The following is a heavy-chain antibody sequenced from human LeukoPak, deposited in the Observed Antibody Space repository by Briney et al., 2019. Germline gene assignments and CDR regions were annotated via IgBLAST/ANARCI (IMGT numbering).Heavy chain of an antibody. CDR2: IYWNDDK. Sequence: SGPTLVKPTQTLTLTCTFSAFSLSTSGVGVGWIRQPPGKALEWLALIYWNDDKRYSPSLESRLTITKDTSKNQVVLTMTNMDPVDTATYYCEHLEYNWNLYDWFDPWGQGTLVTVSS. J-gene: IGHJ5*02. D-gene: IGHD1-7*01. V-gene: IGHV2-5*01. CDR3: EHLEYNWNLYDWFDP. CDR1: AFSLSTSGVG.